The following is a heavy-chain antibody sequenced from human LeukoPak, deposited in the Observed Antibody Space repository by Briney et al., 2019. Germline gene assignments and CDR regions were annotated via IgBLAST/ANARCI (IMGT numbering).Heavy chain of an antibody. Sequence: PSETLSLTCTVSGGSISSSSYYWGWIRQPPGKGLEWIGSIFYLYYGGSTYYNPSLMSRVTISVDTSKNQFSLKLSSVTAADTAVYYCASGIDSSGCIDYWGQGTLVTVSS. CDR3: ASGIDSSGCIDY. J-gene: IGHJ4*02. D-gene: IGHD6-19*01. V-gene: IGHV4-39*07. CDR2: IFYLYYGGST. CDR1: GGSISSSSYY.